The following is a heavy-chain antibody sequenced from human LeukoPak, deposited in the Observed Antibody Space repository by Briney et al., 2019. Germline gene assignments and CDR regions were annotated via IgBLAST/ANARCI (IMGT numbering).Heavy chain of an antibody. D-gene: IGHD5-18*01. CDR2: ISPSADIK. CDR3: ARQYISGQWYFDY. Sequence: AGGSLRLSCAASGFTFSNHGMNWVRQAPGKGLEWVSGISPSADIKYYADSVKGRFTISRDNSKNMLYLEVISLIPEDTAVYYCARQYISGQWYFDYWGQGTQVTVSS. CDR1: GFTFSNHG. V-gene: IGHV3-23*01. J-gene: IGHJ4*02.